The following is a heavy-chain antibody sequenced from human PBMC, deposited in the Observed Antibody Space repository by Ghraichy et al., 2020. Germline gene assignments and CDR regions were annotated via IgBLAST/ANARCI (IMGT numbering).Heavy chain of an antibody. J-gene: IGHJ5*02. Sequence: ASVKVSCKASGYTFISYGINWVRQAPGQGLEWMGWINTKSGNTQYAQKFQGRVIMTTETSTNTAYMELRSLRSDDTAVYYCARGINWLDPWDQGTLVTVSS. V-gene: IGHV1-18*01. CDR2: INTKSGNT. CDR1: GYTFISYG. CDR3: ARGINWLDP.